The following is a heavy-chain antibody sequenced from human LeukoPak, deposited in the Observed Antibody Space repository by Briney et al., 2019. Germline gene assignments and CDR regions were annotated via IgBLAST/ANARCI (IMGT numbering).Heavy chain of an antibody. CDR1: GFTFSSYG. CDR3: AKDWAVTPRRGDAFDI. CDR2: ISYDGSNK. D-gene: IGHD4-17*01. Sequence: SGGSLRLSCAASGFTFSSYGMHWVRQAPGKGLEWVAVISYDGSNKYYADSVKGRFTISRDNSKNSLYVQMNSLRTEDTALYYCAKDWAVTPRRGDAFDIWGQGTMVTVSS. V-gene: IGHV3-30*18. J-gene: IGHJ3*02.